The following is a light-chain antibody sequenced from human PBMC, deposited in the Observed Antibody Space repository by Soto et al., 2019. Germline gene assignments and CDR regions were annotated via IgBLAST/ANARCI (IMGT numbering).Light chain of an antibody. Sequence: QSVLTQPPSVSAAPGQKVTISCSGSSSNIGSNYVSWYQQLPGAAPKLLIYDNGKRPSGIPDRFSGSQSGTSATLGITGLQTGDEADYYCGTWDNSLSAVFGGGTKLTV. J-gene: IGLJ2*01. CDR3: GTWDNSLSAV. CDR2: DNG. CDR1: SSNIGSNY. V-gene: IGLV1-51*01.